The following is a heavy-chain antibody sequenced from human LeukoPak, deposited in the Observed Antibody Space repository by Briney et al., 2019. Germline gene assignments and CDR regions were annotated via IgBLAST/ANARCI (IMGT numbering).Heavy chain of an antibody. D-gene: IGHD1-14*01. CDR3: SRVLSVTYHLDS. CDR2: FFQSHRS. V-gene: IGHV4-38-2*01. CDR1: GHSTTGGYY. J-gene: IGHJ4*02. Sequence: SETLSLTSAISGHSTTGGYYWAWLRQSPGKGLEWIATFFQSHRSFYNASLESRVTVSLDTSKSQFSLNLTSVTAADTAVSYCSRVLSVTYHLDSWGRRTQVTVSS.